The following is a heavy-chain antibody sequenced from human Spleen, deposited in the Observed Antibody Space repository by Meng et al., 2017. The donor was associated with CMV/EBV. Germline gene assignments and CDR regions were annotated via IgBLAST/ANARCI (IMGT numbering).Heavy chain of an antibody. J-gene: IGHJ4*02. CDR1: GYSFTSFG. CDR3: ARDIGVFATGRFDH. CDR2: ISAYNGNT. V-gene: IGHV1-18*01. D-gene: IGHD1-26*01. Sequence: ASVKVSCKASGYSFTSFGISWVRQAPGQGLEWMGWISAYNGNTNYAQKAQGRVTMTTDTSTTTAYMELRSLRSDDTAVYYCARDIGVFATGRFDHWGQGTLVTVSS.